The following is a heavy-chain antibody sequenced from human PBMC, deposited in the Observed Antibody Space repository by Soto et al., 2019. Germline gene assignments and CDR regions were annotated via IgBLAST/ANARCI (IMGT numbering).Heavy chain of an antibody. CDR2: ISSSSSYI. V-gene: IGHV3-21*01. CDR1: GFTFSSYS. D-gene: IGHD3-22*01. CDR3: ASSGGYYDSSGYYPGEMNYFDY. Sequence: GGSLRLSCAASGFTFSSYSMNWVRQAPGKGLEWVSSISSSSSYIYYADSVKGRFTISRDNAKNSLYLQMNSLRAEDTAVYYCASSGGYYDSSGYYPGEMNYFDYWGQGTLVTVSS. J-gene: IGHJ4*02.